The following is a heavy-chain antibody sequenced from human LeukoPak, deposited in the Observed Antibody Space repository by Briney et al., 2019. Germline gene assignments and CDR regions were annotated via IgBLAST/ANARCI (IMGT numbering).Heavy chain of an antibody. CDR2: ISWNSGSI. J-gene: IGHJ4*02. D-gene: IGHD3-22*01. Sequence: PGGSLRLSCAASGFTFDDYAMHWVRQAPGKGLEWVSGISWNSGSIGCADSVKGRFTISRDNAKNSLYLQMNSLRAEDTALYYCAKGLTYYYDSSGYLFDYWGQGTLVTVSS. CDR3: AKGLTYYYDSSGYLFDY. CDR1: GFTFDDYA. V-gene: IGHV3-9*01.